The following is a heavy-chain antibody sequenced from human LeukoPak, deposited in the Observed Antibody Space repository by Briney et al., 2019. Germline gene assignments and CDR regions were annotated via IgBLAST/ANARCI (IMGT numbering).Heavy chain of an antibody. J-gene: IGHJ4*02. Sequence: GGSLRLSCAASGFTLPGHTMTWLRKAPGKGLEWVSIIGGRDDRTYYADFVKGRFTISRDTYKNILYLQMNHLRAEDTAVYYCAKDPNPLYDLWSGYKWGQGTLVTVSS. CDR1: GFTLPGHT. V-gene: IGHV3-23*01. CDR3: AKDPNPLYDLWSGYK. D-gene: IGHD3-3*01. CDR2: IGGRDDRT.